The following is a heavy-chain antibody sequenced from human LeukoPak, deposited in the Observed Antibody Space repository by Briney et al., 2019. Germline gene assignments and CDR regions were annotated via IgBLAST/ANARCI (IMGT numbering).Heavy chain of an antibody. V-gene: IGHV4-59*12. J-gene: IGHJ4*02. Sequence: SETLSLTCTVSGGSISSYYWSWIRQPPGKGLEWIGYIYYSGSTNYNPSLKSRVTISVDTSKNQFSLKLSSVTAADTAVYYCARGRQRGVATTDYWGQGTLVTVSS. D-gene: IGHD5-12*01. CDR2: IYYSGST. CDR1: GGSISSYY. CDR3: ARGRQRGVATTDY.